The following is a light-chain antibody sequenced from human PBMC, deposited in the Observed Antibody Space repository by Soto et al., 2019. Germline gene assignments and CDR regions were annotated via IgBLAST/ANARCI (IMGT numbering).Light chain of an antibody. CDR3: QQRSNWHSIT. V-gene: IGKV3-11*01. J-gene: IGKJ5*01. CDR2: DAA. Sequence: EVALTQSPATLSFSPGGRATLSCRASQSVSSYLAWYQQKPAQAPTLLIYDAANTATGIPARFSGSGSGTDFTLPISSLVHADFAVYYCQQRSNWHSITFGQGTRLDIK. CDR1: QSVSSY.